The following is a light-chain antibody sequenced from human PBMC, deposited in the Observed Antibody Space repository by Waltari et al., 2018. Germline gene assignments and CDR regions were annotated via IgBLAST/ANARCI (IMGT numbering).Light chain of an antibody. Sequence: DIVMTQTPLSLSVTPGQPASISCKSSQSLLHTNGKTYLYWFLQKPGQPPQPLIYEVSNRFSGVPERFSGREAGTDFTLKISRVEAEDVGVYYCMQSMQAPITFCQGTRLEI. J-gene: IGKJ5*01. V-gene: IGKV2D-29*01. CDR2: EVS. CDR1: QSLLHTNGKTY. CDR3: MQSMQAPIT.